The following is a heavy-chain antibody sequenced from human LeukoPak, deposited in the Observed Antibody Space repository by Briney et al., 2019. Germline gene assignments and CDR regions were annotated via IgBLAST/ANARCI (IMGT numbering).Heavy chain of an antibody. Sequence: GGSLRLSCAASGFTFDDYGMSWVRQAPGKGLEWVSGINWNGGSTGYADSVKGRFTVSRDNAKNSLYLQMNSLRVEDTAVYYCARGGGTRDGYNYVDVWGKGTTVIVSS. D-gene: IGHD5-24*01. CDR3: ARGGGTRDGYNYVDV. CDR2: INWNGGST. J-gene: IGHJ6*03. V-gene: IGHV3-20*04. CDR1: GFTFDDYG.